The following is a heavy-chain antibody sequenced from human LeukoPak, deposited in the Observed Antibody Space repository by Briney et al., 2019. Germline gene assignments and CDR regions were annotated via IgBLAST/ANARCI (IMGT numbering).Heavy chain of an antibody. CDR3: ARDRWGYSYGGD. V-gene: IGHV3-7*01. CDR2: IKQDGSEK. D-gene: IGHD5-18*01. CDR1: GFMFSSYW. J-gene: IGHJ4*02. Sequence: GGSLRLSCAASGFMFSSYWMSWVRQAPGKGLEWVANIKQDGSEKYYVDSVKGRFTISRDNAKNSLYLQMNSLRAEDTAVYYCARDRWGYSYGGDWGQGTLVTVSS.